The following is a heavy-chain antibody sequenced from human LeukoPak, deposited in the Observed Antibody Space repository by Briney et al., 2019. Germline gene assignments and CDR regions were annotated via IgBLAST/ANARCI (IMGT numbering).Heavy chain of an antibody. CDR1: GFTFSSYG. D-gene: IGHD7-27*01. V-gene: IGHV3-23*01. J-gene: IGHJ3*02. Sequence: PGGSLRLSCAASGFTFSSYGMSWVRQAPGKGLEWVSAISGSGGSTYYADSVKGRFTISRDNSKNTLYLQMNSLRAEDTAVYYCAKTITGDRAFDIWGQGTMVTVSS. CDR3: AKTITGDRAFDI. CDR2: ISGSGGST.